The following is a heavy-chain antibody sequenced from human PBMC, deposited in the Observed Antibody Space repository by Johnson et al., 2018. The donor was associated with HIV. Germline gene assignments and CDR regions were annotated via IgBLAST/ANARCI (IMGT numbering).Heavy chain of an antibody. CDR2: IGYDGSNT. Sequence: QVQLVESGGGVVQPGRSLRLSCAASGFTFSSYGMHWVRQAPGKGLEWVAVIGYDGSNTYYADSVKGRFTISRDNSKNTLYLQMNSLRVEDTAVYYCAKAVGGYAFDIWGQGTMVTVSS. CDR1: GFTFSSYG. J-gene: IGHJ3*02. D-gene: IGHD1-26*01. CDR3: AKAVGGYAFDI. V-gene: IGHV3-33*06.